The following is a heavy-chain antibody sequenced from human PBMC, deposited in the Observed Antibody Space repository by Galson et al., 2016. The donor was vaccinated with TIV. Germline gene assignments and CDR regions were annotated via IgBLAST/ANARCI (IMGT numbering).Heavy chain of an antibody. V-gene: IGHV3-23*01. CDR3: AKGDYFDSSGYFDF. CDR2: ISGGGGNT. D-gene: IGHD3-22*01. Sequence: LSCAASGFAFYNYGMSWVRQAPGQGLEWVAAISGGGGNTHYAGSVKGRFTISRDNSKNTLYLQMNSLRAEDTAVFYCAKGDYFDSSGYFDFWGQGTLVTVSS. CDR1: GFAFYNYG. J-gene: IGHJ4*02.